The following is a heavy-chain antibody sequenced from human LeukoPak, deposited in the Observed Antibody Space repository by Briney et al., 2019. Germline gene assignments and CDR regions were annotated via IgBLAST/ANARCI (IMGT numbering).Heavy chain of an antibody. CDR1: GFTFSSYG. CDR2: IWYDGSNK. D-gene: IGHD3-3*01. V-gene: IGHV3-33*01. CDR3: QSIFG. J-gene: IGHJ3*01. Sequence: GGSLRLSCVACGFTFSSYGMHWVRQAPAKGLEGVAVIWYDGSNKYYADSVKGRFTISRDNSKNTLYLQMNSLRAEDTAVYYCQSIFGWGQGTMVTVPS.